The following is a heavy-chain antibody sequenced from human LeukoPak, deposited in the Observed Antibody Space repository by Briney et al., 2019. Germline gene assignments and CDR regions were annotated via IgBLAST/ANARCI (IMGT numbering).Heavy chain of an antibody. CDR3: ASGPYPAAGTDHQFDY. Sequence: PSETLSLTCNVSGASISTYYWSWIRQPTGKGLEWIGYIYYSGSTHYNPSLESRVTIATDTSKNQFSLKLSSVTAADTAVYYCASGPYPAAGTDHQFDYWGQGTLVTVSS. CDR2: IYYSGST. D-gene: IGHD6-13*01. J-gene: IGHJ4*02. V-gene: IGHV4-59*01. CDR1: GASISTYY.